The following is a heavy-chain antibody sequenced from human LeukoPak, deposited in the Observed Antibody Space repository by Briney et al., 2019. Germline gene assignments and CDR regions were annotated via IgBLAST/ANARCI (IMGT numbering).Heavy chain of an antibody. D-gene: IGHD3-3*01. J-gene: IGHJ4*02. CDR1: GGSFSAYN. V-gene: IGHV4-34*01. CDR2: VTPSGST. Sequence: SETLSLTCAVYGGSFSAYNWSWVRQPPGKGLEWIGEVTPSGSTNYNPSLKSRVTISVDTSKNQFSLKLSSVTAADTAVYYCARHGVVLRFLEWFDYWGQGTLVTVSS. CDR3: ARHGVVLRFLEWFDY.